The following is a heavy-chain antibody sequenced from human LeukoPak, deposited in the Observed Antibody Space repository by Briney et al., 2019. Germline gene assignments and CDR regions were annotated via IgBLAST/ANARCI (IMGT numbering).Heavy chain of an antibody. CDR2: IYSGGST. J-gene: IGHJ3*02. Sequence: PGGSLRLSCAASRFTVSSNYMSWVRQAPGKGLEWVSVIYSGGSTYYADSVKGRFTISRDNSKNTLYLQMNSLRAEDTAVYYCAREGLTLAFDIWGQGTMATVSS. D-gene: IGHD3-22*01. V-gene: IGHV3-53*01. CDR1: RFTVSSNY. CDR3: AREGLTLAFDI.